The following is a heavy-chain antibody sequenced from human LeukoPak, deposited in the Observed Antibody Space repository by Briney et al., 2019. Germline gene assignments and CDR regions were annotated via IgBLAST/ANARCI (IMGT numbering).Heavy chain of an antibody. J-gene: IGHJ4*02. D-gene: IGHD3-22*01. Sequence: SVKVSCKASGGTFSSYAISWVRQAPGQGLEWLGGIIPSFGTANYAQKFQGRVTITADESTSTAYMELSSLRSEDTAVYYCARSMGLHYYDSSGYYYYWGQGTLVTVSS. CDR3: ARSMGLHYYDSSGYYYY. CDR1: GGTFSSYA. V-gene: IGHV1-69*13. CDR2: IIPSFGTA.